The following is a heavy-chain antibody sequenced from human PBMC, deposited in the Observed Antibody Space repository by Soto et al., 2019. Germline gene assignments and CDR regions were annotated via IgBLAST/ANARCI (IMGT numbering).Heavy chain of an antibody. CDR1: GYSFTTYG. CDR2: ISAYNGNT. D-gene: IGHD6-25*01. CDR3: ARGGPAPYYYYGMDV. J-gene: IGHJ6*02. V-gene: IGHV1-18*01. Sequence: QVQLVQSGGEVKKPGASVKVSCKTSGYSFTTYGISWVRQAPGQGLEWMGWISAYNGNTNYAQKLQGRVTMTTDTSTSTGYMELMSLRSDAAAVYSCARGGPAPYYYYGMDVWGQGSTVTVS.